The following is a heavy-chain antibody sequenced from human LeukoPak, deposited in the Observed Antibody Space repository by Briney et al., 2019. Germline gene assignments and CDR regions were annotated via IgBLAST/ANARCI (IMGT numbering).Heavy chain of an antibody. CDR3: AKEPVAYYSYGMDV. CDR1: GLTFISYA. Sequence: PGGSLRLSCAASGLTFISYAMSCVRQAPGKGLGWGSAISGSGGSTYYADSVKGWFTIYRDNTNNSLYLQMNSLRAEHTAVYYCAKEPVAYYSYGMDVWGQGTTVTVSS. V-gene: IGHV3-23*01. CDR2: ISGSGGST. J-gene: IGHJ6*02. D-gene: IGHD4-23*01.